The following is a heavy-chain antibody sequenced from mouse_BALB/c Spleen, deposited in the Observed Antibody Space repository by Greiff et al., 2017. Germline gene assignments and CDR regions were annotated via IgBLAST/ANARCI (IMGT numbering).Heavy chain of an antibody. Sequence: EVQLQQSGPELVKPGASVKISCKASGYTFTDYNMHWVKQSHGKSLEWIGYIYPYNGGTGYNQKFKSKATLTVDNSSSTAYMELRSLTSEDSAVYYCARFYYGNYDAMDYWGQGTSVTVSS. CDR3: ARFYYGNYDAMDY. CDR1: GYTFTDYN. V-gene: IGHV1S29*02. J-gene: IGHJ4*01. D-gene: IGHD2-1*01. CDR2: IYPYNGGT.